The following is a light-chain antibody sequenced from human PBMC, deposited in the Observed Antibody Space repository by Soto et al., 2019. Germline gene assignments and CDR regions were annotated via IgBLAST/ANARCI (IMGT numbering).Light chain of an antibody. J-gene: IGKJ1*01. V-gene: IGKV1-5*03. CDR2: VAS. CDR1: QSISDS. Sequence: DIQMTQSPSTLSASVGDRVTITCRASQSISDSLARYQQKPGKAPNLLIYVASILESGVPSRFSGSGSGTEFTLTISSVQPDDFATYYCQQCKRAPWTFGQGTKVEIE. CDR3: QQCKRAPWT.